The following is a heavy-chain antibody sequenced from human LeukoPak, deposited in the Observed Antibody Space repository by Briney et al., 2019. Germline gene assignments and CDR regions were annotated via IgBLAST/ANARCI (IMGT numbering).Heavy chain of an antibody. CDR1: GGSISSGGYS. CDR2: IYHSGST. D-gene: IGHD5-18*01. CDR3: ARGSVDTAMAFDY. J-gene: IGHJ4*02. V-gene: IGHV4-30-2*01. Sequence: RPSETLSLTCAVSGGSISSGGYSWSWIRQPPGKGLEWIGYIYHSGSTYYNPSLKSRVTISVDRSKNQFSLRLSSVTAADTAVYYCARGSVDTAMAFDYWGQGTLVTVSS.